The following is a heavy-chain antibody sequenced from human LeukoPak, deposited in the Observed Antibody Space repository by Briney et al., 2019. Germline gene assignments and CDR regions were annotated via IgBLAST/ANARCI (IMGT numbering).Heavy chain of an antibody. CDR2: FDPEDGET. CDR1: GYTLTELS. Sequence: VASVKVSCKVSGYTLTELSMHWVRQAPGKGLEWMGGFDPEDGETIYAQKFQGRVTMTEDTSTDTAYMELSSLRSEDTAVYYCATDLQLVLAFDIWGQGTMVTVSS. V-gene: IGHV1-24*01. J-gene: IGHJ3*02. CDR3: ATDLQLVLAFDI. D-gene: IGHD6-6*01.